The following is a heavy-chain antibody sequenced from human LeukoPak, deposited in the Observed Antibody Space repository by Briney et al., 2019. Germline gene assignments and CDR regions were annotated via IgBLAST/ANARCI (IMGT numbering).Heavy chain of an antibody. V-gene: IGHV3-23*01. D-gene: IGHD2/OR15-2a*01. CDR2: ITGSGGFT. CDR3: AREGPRGNSQFDY. J-gene: IGHJ4*02. CDR1: GFPFSTYA. Sequence: GSLRLSCAASGFPFSTYAMNWVRQAPGKGLEWVSVITGSGGFTQYADSVKGRLTISRDNSKNTLYLQMNSLRAEDTAIYYCAREGPRGNSQFDYWGQGTLVTVSS.